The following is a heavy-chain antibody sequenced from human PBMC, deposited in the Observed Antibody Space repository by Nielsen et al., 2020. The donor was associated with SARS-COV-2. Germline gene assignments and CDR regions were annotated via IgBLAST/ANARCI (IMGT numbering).Heavy chain of an antibody. V-gene: IGHV3-30*18. Sequence: GESLKISCAASGFTFSSYGMHCVRQAPGKGLEWVSVISYDGSNKYYADSVKGRFTISRDNSKHTLYLQMNSLRAEDTAVYYCAKEGSHYYTNWFDPWGQGTLVTVSS. CDR1: GFTFSSYG. CDR2: ISYDGSNK. CDR3: AKEGSHYYTNWFDP. D-gene: IGHD2-15*01. J-gene: IGHJ5*02.